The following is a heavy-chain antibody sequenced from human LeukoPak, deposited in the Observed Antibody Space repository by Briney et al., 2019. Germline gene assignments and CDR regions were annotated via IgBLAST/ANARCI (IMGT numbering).Heavy chain of an antibody. CDR2: IRYDGSNK. Sequence: GGSLRLSCAASGFTFSSYGMHWVRQAPGKGLEWVAFIRYDGSNKYYADSVKGRFTISRDNSKNMLYLQMNSLRAEDTAVYYCARAPYFYDSSGNRYFDYWGQGTLVTVSS. CDR1: GFTFSSYG. CDR3: ARAPYFYDSSGNRYFDY. V-gene: IGHV3-30*02. D-gene: IGHD3-22*01. J-gene: IGHJ4*02.